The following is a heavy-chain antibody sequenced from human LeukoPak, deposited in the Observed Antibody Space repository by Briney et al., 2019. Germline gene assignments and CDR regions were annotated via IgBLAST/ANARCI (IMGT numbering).Heavy chain of an antibody. Sequence: ASVKVSCKASGYTFTGYYMHWVRQAPGQPLEWMGWINTKSGDTKYAQKFQDRVTMTRETSIGTAYMELPRLRSDDMAIYYCAKTGPRGFYMDFWGQGTTVTVSS. CDR2: INTKSGDT. V-gene: IGHV1-2*02. J-gene: IGHJ6*03. CDR1: GYTFTGYY. CDR3: AKTGPRGFYMDF.